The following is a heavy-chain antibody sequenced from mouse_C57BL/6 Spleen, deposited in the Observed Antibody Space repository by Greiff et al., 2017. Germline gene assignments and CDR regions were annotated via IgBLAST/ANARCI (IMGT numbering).Heavy chain of an antibody. CDR2: IDPSDTET. D-gene: IGHD2-5*01. Sequence: QVQLQQPGAELVRPGSSVKLSCKASGYTFTSYWMHWVKQRPIQGLEWIGNIDPSDTETHYNQKFKDKATLTVDKSSSTAYMQLSRLTSEDSAVYYCARGYYSNHWYFDVWGTGTTVTVTS. CDR3: ARGYYSNHWYFDV. V-gene: IGHV1-52*01. J-gene: IGHJ1*03. CDR1: GYTFTSYW.